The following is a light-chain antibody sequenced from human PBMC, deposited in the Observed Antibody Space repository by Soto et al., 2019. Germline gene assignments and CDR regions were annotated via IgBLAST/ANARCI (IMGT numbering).Light chain of an antibody. CDR1: QSVLYSSNNKNY. CDR2: WAS. Sequence: DIVMTQSPDSLAVSLGERATINGKSSQSVLYSSNNKNYLAWYQQKPGQPPKLLIYWASTRESGVPDRFSGSGSGTDFTLTISSLQAVDVAVYYCQQYYSTLLTFGGGTKVEIK. CDR3: QQYYSTLLT. J-gene: IGKJ4*01. V-gene: IGKV4-1*01.